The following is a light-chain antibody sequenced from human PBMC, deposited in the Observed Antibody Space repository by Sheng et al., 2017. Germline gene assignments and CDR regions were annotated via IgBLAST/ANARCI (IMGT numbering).Light chain of an antibody. Sequence: DTVLTQSPGTLSLTPGEGVTLSCRASQSVRNNYLAWFQQKPGQAPRLLIYGASSRATGIPDRFSGSGSGTDFTLTISRLEPEDFAVYYCQQYGSSPWTFGQGTKVEIK. CDR2: GAS. CDR1: QSVRNNY. J-gene: IGKJ1*01. V-gene: IGKV3-20*01. CDR3: QQYGSSPWT.